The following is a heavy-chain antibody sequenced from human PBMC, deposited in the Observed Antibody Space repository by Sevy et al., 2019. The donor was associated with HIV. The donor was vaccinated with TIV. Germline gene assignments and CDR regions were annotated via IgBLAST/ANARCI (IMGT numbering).Heavy chain of an antibody. CDR2: IYWDDDK. CDR3: AHQFVRPYCSGGSCYLGAGAFDI. Sequence: SGPTLVKPTQTLTLTCTFSGFSLSTSGVGVGWIRQPPGKALEWLALIYWDDDKRYSPSLKSRLTITKDTSKNQVVLTMTNMDPVDTATYYCAHQFVRPYCSGGSCYLGAGAFDIWGQGTMVTVSS. J-gene: IGHJ3*02. D-gene: IGHD2-15*01. V-gene: IGHV2-5*02. CDR1: GFSLSTSGVG.